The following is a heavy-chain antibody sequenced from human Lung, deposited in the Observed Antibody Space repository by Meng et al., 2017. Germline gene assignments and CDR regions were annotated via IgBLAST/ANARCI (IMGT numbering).Heavy chain of an antibody. V-gene: IGHV1-2*06. CDR2: INPKSGDT. Sequence: QWQCGPLGAVGKKHGASVKFPCKASEYTCPVDWLHWVRRAPGQGLEWMGRINPKSGDTHYAQRFQGRVTMTGDTSISTAYMELSGLRSDDTAMYYCARDEDISAAGKLFGDYWGQGTLVTVSS. D-gene: IGHD6-13*01. J-gene: IGHJ4*02. CDR1: EYTCPVDW. CDR3: ARDEDISAAGKLFGDY.